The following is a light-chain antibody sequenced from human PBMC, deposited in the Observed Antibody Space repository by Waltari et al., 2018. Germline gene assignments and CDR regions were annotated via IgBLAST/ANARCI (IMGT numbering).Light chain of an antibody. CDR2: DVS. J-gene: IGLJ1*01. CDR1: SRDVGGYNY. CDR3: CSYAGSYTYV. V-gene: IGLV2-11*01. Sequence: QSALTQPRSVSGSPGQSVTISCTGTSRDVGGYNYVSWYQQHPGKAPKLMIYDVSKRPSGVPDRFSGSKSGNPASLTISGLQAEDEADYYCCSYAGSYTYVFGHGTKVTVL.